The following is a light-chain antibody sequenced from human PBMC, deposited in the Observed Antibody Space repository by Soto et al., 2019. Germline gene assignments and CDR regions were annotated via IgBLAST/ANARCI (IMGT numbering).Light chain of an antibody. J-gene: IGLJ1*01. Sequence: QSVLTQPASVSGSPGQSITISCTGTSSDAGGYNYVSWYQHHPGKAPKLIIYDVSNRPSGVSIRFSASKSDNTASLTISGLQPEDEADYHCSSYTTSNTRQIVFGTGTKVTVL. CDR1: SSDAGGYNY. CDR2: DVS. CDR3: SSYTTSNTRQIV. V-gene: IGLV2-14*03.